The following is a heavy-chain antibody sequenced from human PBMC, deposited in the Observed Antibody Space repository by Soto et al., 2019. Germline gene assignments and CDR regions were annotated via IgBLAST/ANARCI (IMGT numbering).Heavy chain of an antibody. D-gene: IGHD2-15*01. CDR1: GYTFTSYA. V-gene: IGHV1-3*01. CDR3: ARSPGGGGYGSGGSCYGPQYFQH. J-gene: IGHJ1*01. CDR2: INAGNGNT. Sequence: ASVKVSCKASGYTFTSYAMHWVRQAPGQRLEWMGWINAGNGNTKYSQKFQGRVTITRDTSASTAYMELSSLRSEDTAVYYCARSPGGGGYGSGGSCYGPQYFQHWGQGTRVTVSS.